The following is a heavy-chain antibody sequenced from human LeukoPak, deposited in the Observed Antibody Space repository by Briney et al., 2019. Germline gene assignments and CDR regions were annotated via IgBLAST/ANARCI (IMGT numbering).Heavy chain of an antibody. Sequence: PSETLSLTCAVYGGSFSGYYWSWIRQPPGKGLEWIGEINHSGSTYYNPSLKSRVTISVDTSKNQFSLKLSSVTAADTAVYYCARHSNFSIAAAGKVYYYYYMDVWGKGTTVTISS. V-gene: IGHV4-34*01. D-gene: IGHD6-13*01. CDR3: ARHSNFSIAAAGKVYYYYYMDV. CDR1: GGSFSGYY. J-gene: IGHJ6*03. CDR2: INHSGST.